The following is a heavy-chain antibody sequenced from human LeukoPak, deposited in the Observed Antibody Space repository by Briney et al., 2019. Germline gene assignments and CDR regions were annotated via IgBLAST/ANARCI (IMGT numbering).Heavy chain of an antibody. Sequence: SETLSLTCTVSGVSISISNYYWGRIRQPPGKGLEWIGSIYYSGSTHFNPSLKSRVTISVDTSKNQFSLKLSSVTAADTAVYYCARRFSYSYDSSGYLNWVDPWGQGTLVTVSS. CDR3: ARRFSYSYDSSGYLNWVDP. CDR2: IYYSGST. CDR1: GVSISISNYY. J-gene: IGHJ5*02. D-gene: IGHD3-22*01. V-gene: IGHV4-39*01.